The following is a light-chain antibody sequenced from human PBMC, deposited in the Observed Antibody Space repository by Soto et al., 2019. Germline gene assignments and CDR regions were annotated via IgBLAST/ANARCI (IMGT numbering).Light chain of an antibody. CDR2: AAS. Sequence: DIQMTQSPSSLSASVGDRVTITCRASQGISNYLSWYQQKPGKVPKLLIYAASTLQSGVPSRFRGSGSGTDFTLNISSRQPEDVATYYCQKYNSAPRAFGQGNKVE. CDR3: QKYNSAPRA. J-gene: IGKJ1*01. CDR1: QGISNY. V-gene: IGKV1-27*01.